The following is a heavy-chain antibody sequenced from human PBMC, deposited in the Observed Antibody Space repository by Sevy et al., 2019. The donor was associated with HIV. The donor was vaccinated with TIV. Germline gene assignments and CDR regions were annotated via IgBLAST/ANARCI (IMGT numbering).Heavy chain of an antibody. Sequence: ASVKVSCKASGYTFTSYGITWVRQAPGQGLEWMGWISAYNANTNYAQKLQGRVTMTTDTSTSTAYMELRSLRSDDTAVYYCAREKDAYCGGDCYYGYWGQGTLVTVSS. CDR3: AREKDAYCGGDCYYGY. CDR1: GYTFTSYG. J-gene: IGHJ4*02. V-gene: IGHV1-18*01. CDR2: ISAYNANT. D-gene: IGHD2-21*02.